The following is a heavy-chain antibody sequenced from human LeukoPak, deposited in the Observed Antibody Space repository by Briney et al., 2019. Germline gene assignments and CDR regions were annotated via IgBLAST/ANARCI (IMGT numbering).Heavy chain of an antibody. D-gene: IGHD2-15*01. Sequence: GGSLRLSCAASGFTFSTFAMHWVRLSPGKGLEWVFSITGSGPYMLYADSVKHRFTISRDNTKNLLYLEMNSLRAEDTAVYYCAKVKRIVLPDAFDIWGQGTMVTVSS. J-gene: IGHJ3*02. CDR2: ITGSGPYM. V-gene: IGHV3-21*04. CDR3: AKVKRIVLPDAFDI. CDR1: GFTFSTFA.